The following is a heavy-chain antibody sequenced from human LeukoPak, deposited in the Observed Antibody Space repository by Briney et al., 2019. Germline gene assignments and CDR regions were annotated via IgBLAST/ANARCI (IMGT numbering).Heavy chain of an antibody. CDR2: MSGSGGTT. D-gene: IGHD1-26*01. J-gene: IGHJ4*02. V-gene: IGHV3-23*01. CDR3: AKDRLGATLYFDD. Sequence: ETLSLTCTVSGGSISSSSYYWGWIRQPPGKGLEWVSAMSGSGGTTYYADSVKGRLTISRDNSKNTLYLQMNSLRAEDTAVYYCAKDRLGATLYFDDWGQGTLVTVSS. CDR1: GGSISSSSYY.